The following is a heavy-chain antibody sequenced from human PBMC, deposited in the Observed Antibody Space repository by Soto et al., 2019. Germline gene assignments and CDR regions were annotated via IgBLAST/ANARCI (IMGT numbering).Heavy chain of an antibody. D-gene: IGHD3-10*01. CDR2: IIPILGIA. Sequence: QVQLVQSGAEVKKPGSSVKVSCKASGGTFSSYTISWVRQAPGQGLEWMGRIIPILGIANYAQKFQGRVTITADKSTSTAYMELSSLRSEDTAVYYCAADYYGSGSYYNDRYFFNYYMDVWGKGTTVTVSS. J-gene: IGHJ6*03. V-gene: IGHV1-69*02. CDR3: AADYYGSGSYYNDRYFFNYYMDV. CDR1: GGTFSSYT.